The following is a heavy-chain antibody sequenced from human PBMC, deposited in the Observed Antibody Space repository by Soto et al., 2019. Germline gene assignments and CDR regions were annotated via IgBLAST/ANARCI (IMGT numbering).Heavy chain of an antibody. Sequence: GGSLRLSCAASGFTFSDYYMSWIRQAPGKGLEWVSYISSSSSYTNYVDSVKGRFTISRDNAKNSLYLQMNSLRAEDTAVYYCATTIAVAAPYYFDYWGQGTLVTVSS. CDR1: GFTFSDYY. J-gene: IGHJ4*02. CDR2: ISSSSSYT. CDR3: ATTIAVAAPYYFDY. D-gene: IGHD6-19*01. V-gene: IGHV3-11*06.